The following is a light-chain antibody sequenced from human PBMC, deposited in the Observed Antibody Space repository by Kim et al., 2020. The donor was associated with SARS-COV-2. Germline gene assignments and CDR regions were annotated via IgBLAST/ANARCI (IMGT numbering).Light chain of an antibody. Sequence: SYELTQPPSVSVSPGQTASITCSGSKLGDKYAYWYQKKPGQSPVLVIYQHTKRPSGISQRFSGSSSGNTATLIISRAQTMDEADYYCQAWDSSTAVFGGG. CDR3: QAWDSSTAV. V-gene: IGLV3-1*01. J-gene: IGLJ3*02. CDR2: QHT. CDR1: KLGDKY.